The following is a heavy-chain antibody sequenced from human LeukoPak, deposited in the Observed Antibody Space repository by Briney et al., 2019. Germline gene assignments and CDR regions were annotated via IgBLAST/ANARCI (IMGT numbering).Heavy chain of an antibody. J-gene: IGHJ5*02. CDR1: GFTFSTYA. D-gene: IGHD3-10*01. V-gene: IGHV3-23*01. CDR2: ISGSGGST. CDR3: AYTAGESYNGSGSP. Sequence: PGGSLRLSCAASGFTFSTYAMSWVRQAPGKGLEGVSAISGSGGSTYYADSVKGGFTISRDNSKNTMYLQLNSLRPADTAVYYCAYTAGESYNGSGSPWGQGTLVTVSS.